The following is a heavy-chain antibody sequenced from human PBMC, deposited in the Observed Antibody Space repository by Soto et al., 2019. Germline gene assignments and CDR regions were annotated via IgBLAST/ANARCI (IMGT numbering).Heavy chain of an antibody. CDR1: GGSISSYY. J-gene: IGHJ5*02. CDR2: IYYSGST. CDR3: AGGAGEQPSSSWHNWLAP. Sequence: SETLSLTCTVSGGSISSYYWSWIRQPPGKGLEWIGYIYYSGSTNYNPSLKSRVTISVDTSKNQFSLKLSSVTAADTAVYYCAGGAGEQPSSSWHNWLAPRGRGPRVPVPS. V-gene: IGHV4-59*01. D-gene: IGHD3-16*01.